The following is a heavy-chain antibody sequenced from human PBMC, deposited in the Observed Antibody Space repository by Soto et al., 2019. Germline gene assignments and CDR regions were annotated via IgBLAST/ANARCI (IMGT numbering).Heavy chain of an antibody. J-gene: IGHJ5*02. CDR1: GASISGFY. V-gene: IGHV4-4*07. CDR2: IYATGTT. D-gene: IGHD1-1*01. Sequence: SETLSLTCTVSGASISGFYWSWIRKSAGKGLEWIGRIYATGTTDYNPSLKSRVMMSVDTSKKQFSLKLRSVTAAHKAVYYCVRHGTKTLRDWFDPWGQGISVTVYS. CDR3: VRHGTKTLRDWFDP.